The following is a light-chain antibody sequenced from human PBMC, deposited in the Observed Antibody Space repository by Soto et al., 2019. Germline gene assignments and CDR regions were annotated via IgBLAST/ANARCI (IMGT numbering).Light chain of an antibody. J-gene: IGKJ1*01. CDR2: AAS. Sequence: IPMTQSTSSLSSSVGDRVTITCRASQSIGSLLAWYQQKPGRAPKLLIYAASSLESGVPSRFSGSGSGTEFTLTISSLQPDDFATYYCQQYDSYPWTFGQGTKVDI. CDR3: QQYDSYPWT. CDR1: QSIGSL. V-gene: IGKV1-5*01.